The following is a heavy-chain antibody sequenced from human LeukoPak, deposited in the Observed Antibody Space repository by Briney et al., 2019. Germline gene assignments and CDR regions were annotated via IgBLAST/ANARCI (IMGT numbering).Heavy chain of an antibody. Sequence: GASVKVSCKASGYTFTGYYMHWVRQAPGQGLEWMGWINPNSGGTNYAQKFQGRVTMTRDTSISTAYMELSRLRSDDTAVYYCARVGWVVPAAISQRLRWFDPWGQGTLVTVSS. V-gene: IGHV1-2*02. J-gene: IGHJ5*02. CDR3: ARVGWVVPAAISQRLRWFDP. CDR1: GYTFTGYY. D-gene: IGHD2-2*01. CDR2: INPNSGGT.